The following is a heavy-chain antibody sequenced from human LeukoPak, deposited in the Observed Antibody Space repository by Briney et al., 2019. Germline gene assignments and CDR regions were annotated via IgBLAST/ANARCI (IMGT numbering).Heavy chain of an antibody. J-gene: IGHJ5*02. CDR1: GGSISSGGYS. D-gene: IGHD3-22*01. CDR2: IYHSGST. V-gene: IGHV4-30-2*01. Sequence: PSETLSLTCAVSGGSISSGGYSWSWIRQPPGKGLEWIGYIYHSGSTYYNPSLKSRVTISVDRSKNQFSLKLSSVTAADTAVYYCARAVGYYDSSGTRYNWFDPWGLGTLVTVSS. CDR3: ARAVGYYDSSGTRYNWFDP.